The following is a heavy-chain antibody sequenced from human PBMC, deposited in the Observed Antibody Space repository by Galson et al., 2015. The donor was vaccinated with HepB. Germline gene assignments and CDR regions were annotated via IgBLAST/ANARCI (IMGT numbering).Heavy chain of an antibody. CDR3: AKDGVVSFHQGPIGLPPGALLQEHL. V-gene: IGHV3-23*01. Sequence: SLRLSCAASGFTFSNYAMSWVRQAPGKGLEWVSGINGSGGSTFHADSVKGRFTISRDNSKNTLYLQMNTLRAEDTAVYYCAKDGVVSFHQGPIGLPPGALLQEHLWG. CDR2: INGSGGST. J-gene: IGHJ6*01. D-gene: IGHD1-26*01. CDR1: GFTFSNYA.